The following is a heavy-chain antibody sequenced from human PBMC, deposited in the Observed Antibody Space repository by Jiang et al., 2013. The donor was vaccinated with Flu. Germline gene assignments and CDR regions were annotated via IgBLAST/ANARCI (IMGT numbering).Heavy chain of an antibody. CDR2: ISYDGSNK. J-gene: IGHJ4*02. Sequence: VQLVESGGGVVQPGRSLRLSCAASGFTFSSYAMHWVRQAPGKGLEWVAVISYDGSNKYYADSVKGRFTISRDNSKNTLYLQMNSLRAEDTAVYYCARSGRPTDYDFWSGIGYWGQGTLVTVVL. V-gene: IGHV3-30-3*01. D-gene: IGHD3-3*01. CDR3: ARSGRPTDYDFWSGIGY. CDR1: GFTFSSYA.